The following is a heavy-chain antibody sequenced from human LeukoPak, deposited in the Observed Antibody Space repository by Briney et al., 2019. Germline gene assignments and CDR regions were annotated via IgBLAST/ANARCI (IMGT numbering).Heavy chain of an antibody. CDR3: ARQWIQLPQFFDH. Sequence: SETLSLTCTVSGGSISIYYWSWIRQPPGKGLEWIAYINYSGRTNYNPSLKSRVTISVDTSKNQFSLRLNSVTAADTAVYYCARQWIQLPQFFDHWGQGTLVTVSS. CDR1: GGSISIYY. J-gene: IGHJ4*02. CDR2: INYSGRT. V-gene: IGHV4-59*08. D-gene: IGHD5-18*01.